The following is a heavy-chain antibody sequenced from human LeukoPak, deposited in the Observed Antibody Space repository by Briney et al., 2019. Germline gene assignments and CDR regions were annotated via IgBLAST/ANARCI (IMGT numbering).Heavy chain of an antibody. D-gene: IGHD1-26*01. V-gene: IGHV3-7*01. CDR2: IKQDGSEK. J-gene: IGHJ4*02. CDR3: ARDKIVGATYFDY. CDR1: GFTFSSYA. Sequence: GGPLRLSCASSGFTFSSYAMSWVRQAPGKGLEWVANIKQDGSEKYYVDSVKGRFTISRDNAKNSLYLQMNSLRAEDTAVYYCARDKIVGATYFDYWGQGTLVTVSS.